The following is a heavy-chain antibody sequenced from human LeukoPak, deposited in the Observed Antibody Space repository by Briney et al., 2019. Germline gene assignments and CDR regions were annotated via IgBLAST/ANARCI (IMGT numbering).Heavy chain of an antibody. Sequence: TGGSLRLSCAASGFTFSSYWMSWVRQAPGKGLEWVANIKQDGSEKYYVDSVKGRFTISRDNAKNSLYLQMNSLRAEDTAVYYCARAFLLIAAAGTPIFGPWGQGTLVTVSS. D-gene: IGHD6-13*01. CDR1: GFTFSSYW. CDR2: IKQDGSEK. V-gene: IGHV3-7*01. J-gene: IGHJ5*02. CDR3: ARAFLLIAAAGTPIFGP.